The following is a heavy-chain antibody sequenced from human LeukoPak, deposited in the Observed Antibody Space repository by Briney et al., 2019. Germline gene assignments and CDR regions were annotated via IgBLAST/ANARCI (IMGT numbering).Heavy chain of an antibody. CDR3: ASLGETTVVTGGDY. J-gene: IGHJ4*02. Sequence: SETLSLTCAVYGVSFSGYYWSWIRQPPGKGLEWIGEINHSGSTNYNPSLKSRVTISVDTSKNQFSLKLSSVTAADTAVYYCASLGETTVVTGGDYWGQGTLVTVSS. D-gene: IGHD4-23*01. CDR2: INHSGST. V-gene: IGHV4-34*01. CDR1: GVSFSGYY.